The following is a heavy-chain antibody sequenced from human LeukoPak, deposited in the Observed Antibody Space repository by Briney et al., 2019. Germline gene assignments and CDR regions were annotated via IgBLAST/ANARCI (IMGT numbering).Heavy chain of an antibody. J-gene: IGHJ4*02. CDR2: IYSGGST. Sequence: GGTLRLSCAASGFTVSSNYMSWVRQAPGKGLEWVSVIYSGGSTYYADSEKGRFTISRDNSKNTLYLQMNSLRAEDTAVYYCARRGRGYYDSSGYYFFDYWGQGTLVTVSS. V-gene: IGHV3-53*01. CDR1: GFTVSSNY. CDR3: ARRGRGYYDSSGYYFFDY. D-gene: IGHD3-22*01.